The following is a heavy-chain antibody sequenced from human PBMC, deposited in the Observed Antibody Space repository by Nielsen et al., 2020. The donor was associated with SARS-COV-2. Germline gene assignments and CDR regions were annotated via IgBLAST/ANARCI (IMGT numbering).Heavy chain of an antibody. CDR3: ARDSTAAIGGAWFDP. J-gene: IGHJ5*02. CDR2: IYHSGST. Sequence: LRLSCAVSGGSISSGGYSWSWIRQPPGKGLEWIGYIYHSGSTYYNPSLKSRVTISVDTSKNQFSLTLTSVTAADAAVYYCARDSTAAIGGAWFDPWGQGTLVTVSS. CDR1: GGSISSGGYS. D-gene: IGHD2-2*02. V-gene: IGHV4-30-2*01.